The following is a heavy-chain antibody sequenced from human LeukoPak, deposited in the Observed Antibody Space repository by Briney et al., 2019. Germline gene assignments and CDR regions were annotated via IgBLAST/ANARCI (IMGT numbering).Heavy chain of an antibody. CDR3: TRGLGIAVADTDAFDI. CDR2: IRSKAYGGTT. D-gene: IGHD6-19*01. J-gene: IGHJ3*02. V-gene: IGHV3-49*03. Sequence: PGGSLRLSCTASGFTFGDYAMSWFRQAPGKGLEWVGFIRSKAYGGTTEYAASVKGRFTISRDDSKSIAYLQMNSLKTEDTAVYYCTRGLGIAVADTDAFDIWGQGTMVTVSS. CDR1: GFTFGDYA.